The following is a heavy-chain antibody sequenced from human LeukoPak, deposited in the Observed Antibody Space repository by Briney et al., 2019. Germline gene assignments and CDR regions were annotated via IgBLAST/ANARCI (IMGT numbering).Heavy chain of an antibody. CDR2: IHSGGST. Sequence: GGSLRLSCAASGFTFSSYAMSWVRQAPGKGLEWVSVIHSGGSTYSADSVKGRFTISRDNSKNALYLQMNSLRPEDTAVYYCARMDLWRGAGGWSYFDYWGQGTLVTVSS. V-gene: IGHV3-66*02. D-gene: IGHD1-14*01. CDR3: ARMDLWRGAGGWSYFDY. J-gene: IGHJ4*02. CDR1: GFTFSSYA.